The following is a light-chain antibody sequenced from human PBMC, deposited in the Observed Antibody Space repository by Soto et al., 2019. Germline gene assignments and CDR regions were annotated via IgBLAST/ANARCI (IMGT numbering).Light chain of an antibody. CDR1: QSVSSSY. V-gene: IGKV3-20*01. Sequence: EIVLTQSPGTLSLSPGERATLSCRASQSVSSSYLAWYQQKPGQAPRLLIYGASSRATGIPDRFSGSGSGTDLPLTISRLEPEDFAVYYCQQYGSPPPFTFGGGTKVEIK. CDR3: QQYGSPPPFT. J-gene: IGKJ4*01. CDR2: GAS.